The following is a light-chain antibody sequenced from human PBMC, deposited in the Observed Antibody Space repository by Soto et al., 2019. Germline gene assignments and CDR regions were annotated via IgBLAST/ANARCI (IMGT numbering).Light chain of an antibody. CDR3: QQSYNTPIT. Sequence: DIQMTQSPSSLSASVGDRVIITCRASQTISSNLIWYQQKPGKAPNLLVYAASSLQSGVPSRFTGSGSGTDFTLTISSLQPEDFATYFCQQSYNTPITFGQGTRMEIK. V-gene: IGKV1-39*01. CDR2: AAS. J-gene: IGKJ5*01. CDR1: QTISSN.